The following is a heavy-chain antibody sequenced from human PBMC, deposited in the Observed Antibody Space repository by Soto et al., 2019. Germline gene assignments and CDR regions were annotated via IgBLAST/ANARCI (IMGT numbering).Heavy chain of an antibody. CDR3: AKDYGYCSGGSCYSSGWFDP. CDR2: ISYDGSNK. CDR1: GFTFSSYG. V-gene: IGHV3-30*18. J-gene: IGHJ5*02. Sequence: GGSLRLSCAASGFTFSSYGMHWVRQAPGKGLGWVAVISYDGSNKYYADSVKGRFTISRDNSKNTLYLQMNSLRAEDTAVYYCAKDYGYCSGGSCYSSGWFDPWGQGTLVTVSS. D-gene: IGHD2-15*01.